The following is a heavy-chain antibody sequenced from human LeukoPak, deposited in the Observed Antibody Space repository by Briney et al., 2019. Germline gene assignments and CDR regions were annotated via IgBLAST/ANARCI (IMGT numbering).Heavy chain of an antibody. CDR3: ARLTKRNDAFTI. CDR2: IYYSGST. Sequence: SETLSLTCTVSGGSVSSGSHYWSWIRQPPGKGLEWIGYIYYSGSTNYNPSLKSRLTISVDTSKNQFSLKLSSVTTADTAVYYCARLTKRNDAFTIWGQGTMVTVSS. V-gene: IGHV4-61*01. CDR1: GGSVSSGSHY. D-gene: IGHD1-14*01. J-gene: IGHJ3*02.